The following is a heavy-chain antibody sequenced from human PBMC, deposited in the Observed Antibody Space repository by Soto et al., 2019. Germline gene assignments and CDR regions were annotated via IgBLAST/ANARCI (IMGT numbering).Heavy chain of an antibody. V-gene: IGHV3-23*01. D-gene: IGHD3-3*01. CDR3: AKDLLEWLSFNWFDP. Sequence: AWSLRLSCAPSGFTFSSYAMSWVRQAPGKGLEWVSAISGSGGSTYYADSVKGRFTISRDNSKNTLYLQMNSLRAEDTAVYYCAKDLLEWLSFNWFDPWGQGTLVTVSS. CDR2: ISGSGGST. J-gene: IGHJ5*02. CDR1: GFTFSSYA.